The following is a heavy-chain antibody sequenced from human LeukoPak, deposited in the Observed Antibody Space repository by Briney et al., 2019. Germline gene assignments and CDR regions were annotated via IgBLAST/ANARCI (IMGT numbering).Heavy chain of an antibody. V-gene: IGHV3-21*01. Sequence: PGGSLRLSCAASGFTFSTYTMNWVRQAPGKGLEWVSSISSGSSYIYYADSMKGRFTISRDNAKNSLYLQMNSLRAEDTAVYYCAREEGTSGTTDGHYYYYMDVWGKGTTVTVSS. CDR1: GFTFSTYT. J-gene: IGHJ6*03. D-gene: IGHD1-1*01. CDR3: AREEGTSGTTDGHYYYYMDV. CDR2: ISSGSSYI.